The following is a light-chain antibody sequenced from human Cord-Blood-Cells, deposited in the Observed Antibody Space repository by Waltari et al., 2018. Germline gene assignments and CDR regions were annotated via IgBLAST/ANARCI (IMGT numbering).Light chain of an antibody. J-gene: IGLJ3*02. CDR3: AAWDDSLNGPV. V-gene: IGLV1-44*01. CDR2: SNN. CDR1: SSNIGSNT. Sequence: QSVLTQPPSASVTPGQRVTLSCSGSSSNIGSNTVNWHPKHPGTAPKLLIYSNNQRPSGVPDRFSGSKSGTSASLAISGLQSEDEADYYCAAWDDSLNGPVFGGGTKLTVL.